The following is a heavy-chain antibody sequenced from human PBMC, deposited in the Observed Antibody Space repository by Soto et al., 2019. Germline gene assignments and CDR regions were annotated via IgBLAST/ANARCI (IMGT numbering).Heavy chain of an antibody. CDR2: INNEGDST. Sequence: EVQLVESGGGLIQPGGSLRLSCAASGFTFSNHWMHWVRQVPGKGLVWVSRINNEGDSTTYADFAKGRFTISRDNAKNTLYLQMNSLKAEDTAVYYCATGASGCFDPWGQGTLVTVSS. D-gene: IGHD6-19*01. CDR1: GFTFSNHW. CDR3: ATGASGCFDP. J-gene: IGHJ5*02. V-gene: IGHV3-74*01.